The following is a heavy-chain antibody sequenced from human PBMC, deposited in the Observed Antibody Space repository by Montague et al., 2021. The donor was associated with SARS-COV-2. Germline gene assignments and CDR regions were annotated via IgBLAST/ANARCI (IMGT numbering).Heavy chain of an antibody. CDR1: GDSTSTSY. J-gene: IGHJ6*02. CDR3: ARAGRRSPDTTHLYYDKGMGL. Sequence: SETLSLTCTVSGDSTSTSYWAWIRQPPGKGLEWIGYIYYSGKTSYNSSLKSRVTISVDTSKNQVSLNLSSVTAADTAVYFCARAGRRSPDTTHLYYDKGMGLWGQGTTVTVSS. CDR2: IYYSGKT. D-gene: IGHD3-16*01. V-gene: IGHV4-59*01.